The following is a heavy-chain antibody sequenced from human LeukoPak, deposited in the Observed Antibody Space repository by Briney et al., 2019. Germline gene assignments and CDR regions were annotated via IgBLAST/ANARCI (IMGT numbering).Heavy chain of an antibody. Sequence: PSETLSLTCTVSGGSISSYYGRWIRQPPGKGLEGIGYLYYSGSTNYNPSLKSRVTISVDTSKNQFSLKLSSVTAADTAVYYCAREEGNWNDLDAFDIWGQGTMVTVSS. CDR2: LYYSGST. CDR1: GGSISSYY. J-gene: IGHJ3*02. D-gene: IGHD1-20*01. CDR3: AREEGNWNDLDAFDI. V-gene: IGHV4-59*13.